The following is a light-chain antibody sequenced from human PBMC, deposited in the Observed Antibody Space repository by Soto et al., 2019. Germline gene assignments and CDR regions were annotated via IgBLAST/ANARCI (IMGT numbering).Light chain of an antibody. CDR3: QQLSTYPST. J-gene: IGKJ4*01. CDR2: AAS. Sequence: IQMTQSPSTLSASVGDRVAITCRASQSISSWLVWYQQKPGKAPKLLIFAASTLQSGVPPRFCGSGSGTDFTLTISSLQAEDFVTYYCQQLSTYPSTFGGGTKVDIK. CDR1: QSISSW. V-gene: IGKV1-5*01.